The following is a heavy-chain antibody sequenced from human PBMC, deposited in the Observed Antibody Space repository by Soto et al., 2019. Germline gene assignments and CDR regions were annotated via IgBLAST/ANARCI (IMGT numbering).Heavy chain of an antibody. D-gene: IGHD5-12*01. CDR2: IYYSGST. CDR3: ARAYGGFDNGLDV. CDR1: VDSIMSYY. J-gene: IGHJ6*02. Sequence: PSETLSLTCTFSVDSIMSYYWTWIRQPPGKGLELIGYIYYSGSTRYNPSLKSRVTISVDMSKNQFSLKLSSVIAADTAVYYCARAYGGFDNGLDVWGQGTAVTVSS. V-gene: IGHV4-59*01.